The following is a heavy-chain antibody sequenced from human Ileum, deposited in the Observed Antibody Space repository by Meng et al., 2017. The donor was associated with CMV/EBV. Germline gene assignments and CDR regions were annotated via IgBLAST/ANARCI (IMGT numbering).Heavy chain of an antibody. Sequence: GESLKISCAASGFTFSSYWMTWVRQAPGKGLEWVANIKQDGSEKYYVDSVKGRFTISSDNSKNILYLQMNSLRVEDTAVYYCAKDRVPEDWGQGTLVTVSS. V-gene: IGHV3-7*01. CDR2: IKQDGSEK. J-gene: IGHJ4*02. CDR3: AKDRVPED. CDR1: GFTFSSYW.